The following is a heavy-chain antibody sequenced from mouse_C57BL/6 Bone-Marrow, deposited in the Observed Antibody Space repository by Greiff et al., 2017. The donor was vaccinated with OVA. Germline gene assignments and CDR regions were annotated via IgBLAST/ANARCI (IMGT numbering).Heavy chain of an antibody. CDR1: GYTFTSYW. Sequence: QVQLQQPGAELVKPGASVKLSCKASGYTFTSYWMQWVKQRPGQGLEWIGEIDPSDSYTNYNQKFKGKATLTVDTSSSTAYMQLSSLTSEDSAVYYCLKGLGLATTVVATRYFDYWGQGTTLTVSS. D-gene: IGHD1-1*01. CDR3: LKGLGLATTVVATRYFDY. V-gene: IGHV1-50*01. J-gene: IGHJ2*01. CDR2: IDPSDSYT.